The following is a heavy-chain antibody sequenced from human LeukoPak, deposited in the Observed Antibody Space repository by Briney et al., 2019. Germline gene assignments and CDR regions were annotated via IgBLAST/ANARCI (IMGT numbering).Heavy chain of an antibody. Sequence: SETLSLTCAVYGGSFSGYYWSWIRQPPGKGLEWIGEINHSGSTNYNPSLKSRVTISVDTSKNQFSLKLSSVTAADTGVYYCARGPTGATRFDYWGQGTLVTVSS. J-gene: IGHJ4*02. CDR2: INHSGST. CDR1: GGSFSGYY. D-gene: IGHD1-26*01. V-gene: IGHV4-34*01. CDR3: ARGPTGATRFDY.